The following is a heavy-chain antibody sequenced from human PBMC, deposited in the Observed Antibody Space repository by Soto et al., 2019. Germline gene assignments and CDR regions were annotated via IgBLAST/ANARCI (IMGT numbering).Heavy chain of an antibody. CDR3: ARPNWGRWAFDI. CDR2: TYYRSKWYN. D-gene: IGHD3-16*01. CDR1: GDSVSSNSAA. Sequence: SQTLSLTCAISGDSVSSNSAAWNWIRQSPSRGLEWLGRTYYRSKWYNDYAVSVKSRITINPDTSKNQFSLQLNSVTPDAAVVYYCARPNWGRWAFDIWGQGTMVTVSS. V-gene: IGHV6-1*01. J-gene: IGHJ3*02.